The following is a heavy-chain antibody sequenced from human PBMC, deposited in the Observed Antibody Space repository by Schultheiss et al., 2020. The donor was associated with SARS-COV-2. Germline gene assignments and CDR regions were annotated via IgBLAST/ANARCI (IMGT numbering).Heavy chain of an antibody. V-gene: IGHV3-23*01. Sequence: GGSLRLSCAASGFTFDDYAMHWVRQAPGKGLEWVSAISGSGGSTYYADSVKGRFTISRDNSKNTLYLQMNSLRAEDTAVYYCAKTVLRFLEPFDYWGQGTLVTVSS. D-gene: IGHD3-3*01. J-gene: IGHJ4*02. CDR2: ISGSGGST. CDR3: AKTVLRFLEPFDY. CDR1: GFTFDDYA.